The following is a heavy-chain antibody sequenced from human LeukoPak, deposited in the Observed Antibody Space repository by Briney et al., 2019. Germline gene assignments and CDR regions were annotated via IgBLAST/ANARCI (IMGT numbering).Heavy chain of an antibody. Sequence: PGGSLRLSCVASGFIFSSYAMSWVRQAPGKGLERVSVITDSGGNTWHADSVKGRFTISRDNSKNTLFLQMSSLRGEDTAVYYCVKGSSGSRPYYFDYWGQGTVVTVSS. D-gene: IGHD3-10*01. V-gene: IGHV3-23*01. CDR2: ITDSGGNT. CDR3: VKGSSGSRPYYFDY. CDR1: GFIFSSYA. J-gene: IGHJ4*02.